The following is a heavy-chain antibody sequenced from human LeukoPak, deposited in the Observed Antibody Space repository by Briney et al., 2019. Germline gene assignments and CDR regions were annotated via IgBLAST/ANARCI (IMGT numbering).Heavy chain of an antibody. CDR2: ISSSRSYT. Sequence: GGSLTLSCAASGFTFSDYYMSWIRQAPGKGLEWVSYISSSRSYTNYADSVKGRFTISRDNAKNSLYLQMNSLRAEDTAVYYCARTYTRAFDYWGQGTLVSVSS. J-gene: IGHJ4*02. CDR1: GFTFSDYY. CDR3: ARTYTRAFDY. D-gene: IGHD3-16*01. V-gene: IGHV3-11*03.